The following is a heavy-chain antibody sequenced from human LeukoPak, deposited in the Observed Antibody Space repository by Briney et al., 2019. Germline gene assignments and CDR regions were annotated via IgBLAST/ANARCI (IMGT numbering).Heavy chain of an antibody. J-gene: IGHJ4*02. V-gene: IGHV3-74*01. CDR1: GFTFSTYW. CDR3: AKSMSGLNDY. Sequence: PGGSLRLSCAASGFTFSTYWMHWVRQAPGEGPVWVSRINPGGSRTDYADSVKGRFTISRDNEKNTLYLQMNSLRVEDTAVYYCAKSMSGLNDYWGQGALVTVSP. CDR2: INPGGSRT. D-gene: IGHD1-26*01.